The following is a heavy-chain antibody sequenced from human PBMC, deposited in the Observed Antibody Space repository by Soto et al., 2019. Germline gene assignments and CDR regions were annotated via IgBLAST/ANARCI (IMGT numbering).Heavy chain of an antibody. Sequence: GGSLRLSCAASGFTFSSYGMHWVRQAPGKGLEWVAVIWYDGSNKYYADSVKGRFTISRDNSKNTLYLQMNSLRAEDTAVYYCARDHGSGNYYFDYWGQGTLVTVSS. CDR3: ARDHGSGNYYFDY. CDR2: IWYDGSNK. J-gene: IGHJ4*02. D-gene: IGHD3-10*01. CDR1: GFTFSSYG. V-gene: IGHV3-33*01.